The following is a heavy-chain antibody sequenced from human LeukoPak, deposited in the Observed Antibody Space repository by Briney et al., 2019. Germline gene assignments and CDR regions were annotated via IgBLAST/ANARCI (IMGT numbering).Heavy chain of an antibody. CDR3: ARLGYYDYVWGSLEYYFDY. D-gene: IGHD3-16*01. Sequence: SETLSLTCTVSGGSISSSSYYWGWIRQPPGKGLEWIGYIYYSGSTNYNPSLKSRVTISVDTSKNQFSLKLSSVTAADTAVYYCARLGYYDYVWGSLEYYFDYWGQGTLVTVSS. CDR2: IYYSGST. V-gene: IGHV4-61*05. J-gene: IGHJ4*02. CDR1: GGSISSSSYY.